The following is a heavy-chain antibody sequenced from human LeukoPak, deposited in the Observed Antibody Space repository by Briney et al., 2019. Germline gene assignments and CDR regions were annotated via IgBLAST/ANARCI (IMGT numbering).Heavy chain of an antibody. CDR2: IKQDGSEK. CDR1: GFTFSDYY. Sequence: GGSLRLSCAASGFTFSDYYMSWIRQAPGKGLEWVANIKQDGSEKAYVDSVKGRFTISRDNAKNSLYLQVSSLRAEDTAVYYCGGGLGWLADYWGQGILVTVSS. D-gene: IGHD6-19*01. CDR3: GGGLGWLADY. J-gene: IGHJ4*02. V-gene: IGHV3-7*01.